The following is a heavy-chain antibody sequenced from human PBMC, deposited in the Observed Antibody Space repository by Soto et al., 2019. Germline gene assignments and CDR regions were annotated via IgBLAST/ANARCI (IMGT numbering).Heavy chain of an antibody. V-gene: IGHV3-23*01. D-gene: IGHD3-22*01. CDR1: GFTFSSFA. CDR2: VSGRGDYT. Sequence: GGSLRLSCAASGFTFSSFAMIWVRQAPGKGLEWVSSVSGRGDYTYYADSVKGRFTISRDNSKNTLYLQMNSLRAEDTAVYYCAKGGYLVVDAFDIWGQGTMVTVSS. J-gene: IGHJ3*02. CDR3: AKGGYLVVDAFDI.